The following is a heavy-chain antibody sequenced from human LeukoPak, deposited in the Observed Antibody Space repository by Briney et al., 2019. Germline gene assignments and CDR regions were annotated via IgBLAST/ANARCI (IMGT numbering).Heavy chain of an antibody. Sequence: GGSLRLSCAASGFTFSGFAMSWVRRTPGKGLEWVSGISGSGDNTLYADSVKGRFTISRDNSKNTLYLQMNSLRAEDTAVYYCAKAIDQNWFDPWGQGTLVTVSS. CDR3: AKAIDQNWFDP. CDR1: GFTFSGFA. V-gene: IGHV3-23*01. CDR2: ISGSGDNT. J-gene: IGHJ5*02. D-gene: IGHD2-2*01.